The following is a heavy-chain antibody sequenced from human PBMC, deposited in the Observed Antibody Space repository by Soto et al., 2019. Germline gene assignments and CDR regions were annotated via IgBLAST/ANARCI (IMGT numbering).Heavy chain of an antibody. Sequence: EVQLVESGGGLVQPGGSLRLSCAASGFTFSSYSMNWVRQAPGKGLEWVSYISSSSSTIYYADSVKGRLTISRDNAKNSLYLQMNSLRDEDTAVYYCARGEALLWFGELLFFDYWGQGTLVTVCS. D-gene: IGHD3-10*01. V-gene: IGHV3-48*02. J-gene: IGHJ4*02. CDR1: GFTFSSYS. CDR3: ARGEALLWFGELLFFDY. CDR2: ISSSSSTI.